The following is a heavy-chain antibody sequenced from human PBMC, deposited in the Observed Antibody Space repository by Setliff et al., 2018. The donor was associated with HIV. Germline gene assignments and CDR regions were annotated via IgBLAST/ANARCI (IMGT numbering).Heavy chain of an antibody. V-gene: IGHV4-38-2*02. J-gene: IGHJ5*02. CDR3: ARDFKRYNSPCRFDP. Sequence: SETLSLTCAVSGYSISSGYYWGWIRQPPGKGLEWIGSIYHSGSTYYNPSLKSRVTISVDTSKNQFSLKLSSVTAADTAVYYCARDFKRYNSPCRFDPWGQGTLVTVSS. CDR1: GYSISSGYY. D-gene: IGHD6-13*01. CDR2: IYHSGST.